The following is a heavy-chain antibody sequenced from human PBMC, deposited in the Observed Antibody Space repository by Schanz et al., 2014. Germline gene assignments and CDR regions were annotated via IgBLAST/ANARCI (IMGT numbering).Heavy chain of an antibody. CDR3: ARAHGNNWYGKGLDY. CDR2: ISNDGSIK. Sequence: GQLLESGGGLIQPGGSLRLSCAASGFTFSDYYMSWIRQAPGKGLEWVALISNDGSIKYYADSVEGRFTISRDNSRNTLYLQMNSLRADDTAVYFCARAHGNNWYGKGLDYWVQGTQVTVSS. D-gene: IGHD1-1*01. J-gene: IGHJ4*02. V-gene: IGHV3-30-3*01. CDR1: GFTFSDYY.